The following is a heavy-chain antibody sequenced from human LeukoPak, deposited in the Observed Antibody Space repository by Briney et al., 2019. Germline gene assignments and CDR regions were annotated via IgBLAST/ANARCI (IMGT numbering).Heavy chain of an antibody. CDR1: GFTFSSYS. D-gene: IGHD2-8*01. CDR3: ARDFGYCTNGVCYNVYLDY. J-gene: IGHJ4*02. Sequence: GGSLRLSCAASGFTFSSYSMNWVRQAPGKGLEWVSSISSSSSYIYYADSVKGRFTISRDNAKNSLYLQMNSLRAEDTAVYYCARDFGYCTNGVCYNVYLDYWGQGTLVTVSS. CDR2: ISSSSSYI. V-gene: IGHV3-21*01.